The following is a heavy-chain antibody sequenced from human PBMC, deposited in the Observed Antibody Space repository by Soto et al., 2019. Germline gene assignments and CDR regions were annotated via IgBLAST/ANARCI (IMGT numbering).Heavy chain of an antibody. CDR3: ARESSGWYGDY. Sequence: PGGSLRLSFAASGFTFSHYGMSWVCQAPGKGLEGVSTVSGGGGGTFYVDSVKGRFTISRDNSKNTVSLQMNSLTPEDTAVYYCARESSGWYGDYWGQGTLVTVSS. J-gene: IGHJ4*02. V-gene: IGHV3-23*01. CDR1: GFTFSHYG. CDR2: VSGGGGGT. D-gene: IGHD6-19*01.